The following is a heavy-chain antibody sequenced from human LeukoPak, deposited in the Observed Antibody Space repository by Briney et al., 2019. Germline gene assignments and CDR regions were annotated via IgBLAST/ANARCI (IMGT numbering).Heavy chain of an antibody. V-gene: IGHV1-69*13. Sequence: ASVKVSCKASGGTFGSYAISWVRQAPGQGLEWMGGIIPIFGTANYAQKFQGRVTITADESTSTAYMELSSLRSEDTAVYYCARSITGRDWFDPWGQGTLVTVSS. CDR1: GGTFGSYA. D-gene: IGHD1-20*01. J-gene: IGHJ5*02. CDR3: ARSITGRDWFDP. CDR2: IIPIFGTA.